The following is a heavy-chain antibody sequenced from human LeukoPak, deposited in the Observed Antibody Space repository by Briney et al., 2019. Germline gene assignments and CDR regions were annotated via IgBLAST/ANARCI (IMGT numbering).Heavy chain of an antibody. J-gene: IGHJ6*03. CDR3: AKDRCSNGVGCYYYYMDV. CDR2: ISYDGSNK. CDR1: GFTFSNYG. Sequence: GGSLRLSCAASGFTFSNYGMHWVRQAPGKGLEWVAVISYDGSNKYYTDSVKGRFSISRDSSKNILYLQMNSLRAEDTAVYYCAKDRCSNGVGCYYYYMDVWGKGTTVTISS. V-gene: IGHV3-30*18. D-gene: IGHD2-8*01.